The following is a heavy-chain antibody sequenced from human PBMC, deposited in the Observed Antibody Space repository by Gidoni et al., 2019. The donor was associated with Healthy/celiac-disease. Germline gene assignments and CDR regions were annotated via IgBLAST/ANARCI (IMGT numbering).Heavy chain of an antibody. CDR1: GGSFSGYY. CDR3: ARGGYCSSTSCYNGPPYYYYYYYMDV. CDR2: INHSGST. V-gene: IGHV4-34*01. Sequence: QVQLQQWGAGLLKPSETLSLTCAVYGGSFSGYYWSWIRQPPGKGLEWIGEINHSGSTNYNPSLKSRVTISVDTSKNQFSLKLSSVTAADTAVYYCARGGYCSSTSCYNGPPYYYYYYYMDVWGKGTTVTVSS. D-gene: IGHD2-2*02. J-gene: IGHJ6*03.